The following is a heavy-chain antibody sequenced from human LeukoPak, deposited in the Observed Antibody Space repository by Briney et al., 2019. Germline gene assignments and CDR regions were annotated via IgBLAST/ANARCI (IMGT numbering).Heavy chain of an antibody. CDR2: VYFDGGT. Sequence: SETLSLTCAVYGGSLSGYYWRWSRQPPGKGLEWIGSVYFDGGTHYNPSLQSRVTISVDTSKNQFSLRLSSVTAADTALYYCARDHYYDGRGRFDPWGQGTLVTVSS. D-gene: IGHD3-16*01. CDR3: ARDHYYDGRGRFDP. J-gene: IGHJ5*02. CDR1: GGSLSGYY. V-gene: IGHV4-34*01.